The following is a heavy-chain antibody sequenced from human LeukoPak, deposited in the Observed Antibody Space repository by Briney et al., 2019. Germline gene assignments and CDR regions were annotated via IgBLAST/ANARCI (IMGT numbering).Heavy chain of an antibody. D-gene: IGHD2-21*02. CDR2: LSFDGFRQ. CDR3: VKSYGDHYLFEY. Sequence: GGPLRLSCAASGFTFSAFGMHWVRQAPGKGLEWVAVLSFDGFRQYYADAVRGRFIISRDVSKKTVFLQMDNLRTEDTATYYCVKSYGDHYLFEYWGQGTLVTVSS. J-gene: IGHJ4*02. CDR1: GFTFSAFG. V-gene: IGHV3-30*18.